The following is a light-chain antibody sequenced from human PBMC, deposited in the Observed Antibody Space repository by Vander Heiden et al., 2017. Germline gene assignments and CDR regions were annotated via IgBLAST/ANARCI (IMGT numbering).Light chain of an antibody. Sequence: QSALPKPASLSGSPGQSLTISCTGTSSDGGGYNYVSWYQQRPGKAHELMIYEVSTRPSGVSNRFSGSKSGNTASLTISGLQAEDEADYYCSAYTSSHTLVFGGGTKLTVL. CDR2: EVS. CDR3: SAYTSSHTLV. J-gene: IGLJ3*02. V-gene: IGLV2-14*01. CDR1: SSDGGGYNY.